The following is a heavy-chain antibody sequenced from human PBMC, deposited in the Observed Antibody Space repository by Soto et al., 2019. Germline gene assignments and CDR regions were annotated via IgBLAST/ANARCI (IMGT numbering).Heavy chain of an antibody. Sequence: SETLSLTCAVSGGSISSGGYSWSWIRQPPGKGLEWIGYIYHSGSTYYNPSLKSRVTISVDRSKNQFSLKLSSVTAADTAVYYCARGNYYDSSGYYWGDAFEIWGQGSMVTVSS. CDR2: IYHSGST. V-gene: IGHV4-30-2*01. CDR1: GGSISSGGYS. CDR3: ARGNYYDSSGYYWGDAFEI. J-gene: IGHJ3*02. D-gene: IGHD3-22*01.